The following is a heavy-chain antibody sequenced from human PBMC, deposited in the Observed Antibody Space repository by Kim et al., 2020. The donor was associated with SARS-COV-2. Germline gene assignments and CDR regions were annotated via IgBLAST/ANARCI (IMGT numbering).Heavy chain of an antibody. CDR3: ARHPYDYVWGSYRYGFDY. V-gene: IGHV4-59*08. J-gene: IGHJ4*02. Sequence: SETLSLTCTVSGGSISSYYWSWIRQPPGKGLEWIGYIYYSGSTNYNPSLKSRVTISVDTSKNQFSLKLSSVTAADTAVYYCARHPYDYVWGSYRYGFDYWGQGTLVTVSS. CDR1: GGSISSYY. CDR2: IYYSGST. D-gene: IGHD3-16*02.